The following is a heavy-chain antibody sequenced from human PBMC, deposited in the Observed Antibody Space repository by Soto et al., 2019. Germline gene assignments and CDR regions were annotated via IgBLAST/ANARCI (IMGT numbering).Heavy chain of an antibody. CDR3: AREGLTGTIGLYYYYGMAG. J-gene: IGHJ6*02. Sequence: SETLSLTCTVSGGSISSYYWSWIRQPPGKGLEWIGYIYYSGSTNYNPSLKSRVTISVDTSKNQFSLKLSSVTAADTAVYYCAREGLTGTIGLYYYYGMAGRGQGTTVTVSS. CDR2: IYYSGST. D-gene: IGHD1-7*01. CDR1: GGSISSYY. V-gene: IGHV4-59*01.